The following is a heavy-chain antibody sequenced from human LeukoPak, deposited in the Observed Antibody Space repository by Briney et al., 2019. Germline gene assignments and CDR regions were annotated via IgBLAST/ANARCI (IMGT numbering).Heavy chain of an antibody. CDR2: LNPNSGNT. V-gene: IGHV1-8*01. D-gene: IGHD1-7*01. CDR1: GYTFTSYY. Sequence: GASVNVPCKASGYTFTSYYINWVRQATGQGLEWMGWLNPNSGNTGYAQKSQGRVTMTRNTSQSTAHMALSSVGSEDTAVDYCARVDWNYELDYWGRGTVVTVS. J-gene: IGHJ4*02. CDR3: ARVDWNYELDY.